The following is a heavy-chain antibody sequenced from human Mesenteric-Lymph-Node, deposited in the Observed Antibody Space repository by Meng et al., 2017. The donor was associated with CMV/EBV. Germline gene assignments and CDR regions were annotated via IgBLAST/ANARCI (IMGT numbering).Heavy chain of an antibody. CDR3: ARVGYQHNWFDP. V-gene: IGHV4-39*07. CDR1: GGSISSSRYY. D-gene: IGHD2-2*01. Sequence: VSGGSISSSRYYWGWIRQPPGKGLEWIGSIYYSGSTYYNPSLKSRVTISVDTSKNQFSLKLSSVTAADTAVYYCARVGYQHNWFDPWGQGTLVTVSS. J-gene: IGHJ5*02. CDR2: IYYSGST.